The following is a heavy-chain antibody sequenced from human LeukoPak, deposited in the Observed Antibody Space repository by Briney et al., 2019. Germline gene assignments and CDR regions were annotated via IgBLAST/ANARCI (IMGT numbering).Heavy chain of an antibody. CDR1: GFTFSSYA. V-gene: IGHV3-23*01. CDR2: ISGSGGST. J-gene: IGHJ4*02. Sequence: GGSLRLSCAASGFTFSSYAMSWVRQAPGKGLEWVSAISGSGGSTYYAASMKGRFTISRDNSKNTMYLQMHSLRAEDTAVYYCAKDICSSTSCYDLTFDYWGQGTLVTVSS. D-gene: IGHD2-2*01. CDR3: AKDICSSTSCYDLTFDY.